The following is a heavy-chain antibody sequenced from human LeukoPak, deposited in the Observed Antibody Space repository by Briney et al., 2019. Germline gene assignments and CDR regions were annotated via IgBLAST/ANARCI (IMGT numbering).Heavy chain of an antibody. V-gene: IGHV3-7*03. CDR1: GFSFSSFW. Sequence: GGSLRLSCTTSGFSFSSFWMSWVRQGPGKGLEWVANIKQDGSEHYYVDSVKGRFTISRDNAKSSLYLQMSGLTAEDTAVYYCSRDKAEGPSRLDYWGQGTLVTVSS. J-gene: IGHJ4*02. CDR2: IKQDGSEH. CDR3: SRDKAEGPSRLDY. D-gene: IGHD2-2*01.